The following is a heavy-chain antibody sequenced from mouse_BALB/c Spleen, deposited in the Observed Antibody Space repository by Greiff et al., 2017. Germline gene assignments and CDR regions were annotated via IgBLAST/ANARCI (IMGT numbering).Heavy chain of an antibody. CDR1: GYSFTSYY. V-gene: IGHV1S81*02. CDR2: INPSNGGT. J-gene: IGHJ4*01. CDR3: TRGGYYDYLYAMDY. Sequence: VKVVESGAELVKPGASVRLSCKASGYSFTSYYMYWVKQRPGQGLEWIGEINPSNGGTNFNEKFKSKATLTVDKSSSTAYMQLSSLTSEDSAVYYCTRGGYYDYLYAMDYWVKEPQSPSPQ. D-gene: IGHD2-4*01.